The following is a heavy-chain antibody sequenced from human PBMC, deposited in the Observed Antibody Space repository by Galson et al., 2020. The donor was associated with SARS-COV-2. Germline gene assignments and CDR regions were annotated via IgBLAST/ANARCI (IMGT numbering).Heavy chain of an antibody. CDR2: IWYDGSNK. D-gene: IGHD5-18*01. Sequence: QLGESLKISCAASGFTFSSYGMHWVRQAPGKGLEWVAVIWYDGSNKYYADSVKGRFTISRDNSKITLYLQMNSLRAEDTAVYYCAKNGYSYGYIGYFDYWGQGTLVTVSS. V-gene: IGHV3-33*06. J-gene: IGHJ4*02. CDR3: AKNGYSYGYIGYFDY. CDR1: GFTFSSYG.